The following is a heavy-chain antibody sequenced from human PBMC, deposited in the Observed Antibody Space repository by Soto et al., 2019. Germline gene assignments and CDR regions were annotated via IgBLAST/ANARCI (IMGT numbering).Heavy chain of an antibody. Sequence: ASVKVSCKASGYTFTGYYMHWVRQAPGQGLEWMGWINPNSGGTNYAQKFQGWVTMTRDTSISTAYMELSRLRSDDTAVYYCARGPLGEGYSSSAGRPQPQNYYYYYMDVWGKGTTVTVSS. D-gene: IGHD6-13*01. J-gene: IGHJ6*03. CDR1: GYTFTGYY. V-gene: IGHV1-2*04. CDR2: INPNSGGT. CDR3: ARGPLGEGYSSSAGRPQPQNYYYYYMDV.